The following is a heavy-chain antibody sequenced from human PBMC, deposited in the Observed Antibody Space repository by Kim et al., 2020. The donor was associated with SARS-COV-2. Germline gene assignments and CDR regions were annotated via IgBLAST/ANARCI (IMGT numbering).Heavy chain of an antibody. CDR3: ARYGDYGSYYFDY. Sequence: YNPSLKSRVTISVDTSKNQFSLKLSSVTAADTAVYYCARYGDYGSYYFDYWGQGTLVTVSS. J-gene: IGHJ4*02. D-gene: IGHD4-17*01. V-gene: IGHV4-31*02.